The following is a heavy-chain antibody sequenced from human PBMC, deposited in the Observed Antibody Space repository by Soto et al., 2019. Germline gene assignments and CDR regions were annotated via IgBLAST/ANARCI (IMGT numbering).Heavy chain of an antibody. J-gene: IGHJ4*02. D-gene: IGHD5-12*01. CDR1: GGSFSGYY. V-gene: IGHV4-34*01. CDR3: ASGQDIVATY. CDR2: INHSGST. Sequence: SETLSLTCAVYGGSFSGYYWSWIRQPPGKGLEWIGEINHSGSTNYNPSLKSRVTISVDTSKNQFSLKLSSVTAADTAVYYCASGQDIVATYWGQGTLVTVSS.